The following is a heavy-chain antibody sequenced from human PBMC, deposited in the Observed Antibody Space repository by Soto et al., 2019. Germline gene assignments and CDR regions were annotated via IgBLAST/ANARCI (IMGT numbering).Heavy chain of an antibody. CDR1: GYTLTELS. J-gene: IGHJ4*02. D-gene: IGHD3-22*01. CDR2: FDPEDGET. V-gene: IGHV1-24*01. Sequence: ASVKVSCKVSGYTLTELSMHWVLRAPGKGLEWMGGFDPEDGETIYAQKFQGRVTMTEDTSTDTAYMELSSLRSEDTAVYYCATGSLDSSGYYSPYFDYWGQGTLVTVSS. CDR3: ATGSLDSSGYYSPYFDY.